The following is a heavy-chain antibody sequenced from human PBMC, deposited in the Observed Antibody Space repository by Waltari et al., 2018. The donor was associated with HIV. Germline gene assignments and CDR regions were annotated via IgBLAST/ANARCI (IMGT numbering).Heavy chain of an antibody. V-gene: IGHV3-13*01. CDR3: ARERLGSGYWYFDL. D-gene: IGHD7-27*01. Sequence: EVQLVASGGGLVQPGGSRRPSCAAAGFTFSSYDMHWVRQTTGEGLEWVSGIDIRGDTYYAGSVKGRFTISRENAKNSLYLQMNSLRAGDTAVYYCARERLGSGYWYFDLWGRGTLVTVSS. CDR1: GFTFSSYD. J-gene: IGHJ2*01. CDR2: IDIRGDT.